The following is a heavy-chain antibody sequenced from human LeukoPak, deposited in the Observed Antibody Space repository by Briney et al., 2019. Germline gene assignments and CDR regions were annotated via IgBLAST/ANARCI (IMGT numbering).Heavy chain of an antibody. D-gene: IGHD3-16*01. J-gene: IGHJ3*02. CDR2: ISFDGSQK. CDR3: ARDLAAFDI. Sequence: GGSLRLSCAASGFTFSNYGMHWVRQAPGKGLEWVALISFDGSQKYYADSVKGRFTISRDNSKNTLYLQMNSLRAEDTAVYYCARDLAAFDIWGQGTMVTVSS. CDR1: GFTFSNYG. V-gene: IGHV3-30*02.